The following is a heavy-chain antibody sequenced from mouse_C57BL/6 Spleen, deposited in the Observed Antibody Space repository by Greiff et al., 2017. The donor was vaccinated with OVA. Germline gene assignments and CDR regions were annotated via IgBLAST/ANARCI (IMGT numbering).Heavy chain of an antibody. CDR1: GYTFTDYE. CDR3: TRPRDWYFDV. Sequence: VQLQQSGAELVRPGASVTLSCKASGYTFTDYEMHWVKQTPVHGLEWIGAIDPETGGTAYNQKFKGKAILTADKSSSTAYMELRSLTSEDFAVYYCTRPRDWYFDVWGTGTTVTVSS. J-gene: IGHJ1*03. CDR2: IDPETGGT. V-gene: IGHV1-15*01.